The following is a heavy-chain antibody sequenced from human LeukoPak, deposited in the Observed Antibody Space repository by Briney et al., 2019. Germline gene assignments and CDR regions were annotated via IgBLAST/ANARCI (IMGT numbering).Heavy chain of an antibody. D-gene: IGHD6-19*01. J-gene: IGHJ6*03. Sequence: GGSLSLSCAASEFTFISYAMTWVRQAPGKGLECVSGISAGGGTTYYADSVKGRFTISRDNSKKTVYLQMNSLRAEDTAVYYCAKDSSGWSHIYMDVWGKGRTVTVSS. CDR2: ISAGGGTT. CDR3: AKDSSGWSHIYMDV. V-gene: IGHV3-23*01. CDR1: EFTFISYA.